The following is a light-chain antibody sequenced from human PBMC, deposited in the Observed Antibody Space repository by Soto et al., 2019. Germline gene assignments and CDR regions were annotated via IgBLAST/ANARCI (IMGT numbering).Light chain of an antibody. Sequence: DIVLIQSPDSLAVSLGERATINCKSSQSVLYSSDNNNYLAWYQQKPGQPPKLLIHWASTRESGVPDRFSGSASGTDFTLAISSLQAEDVAVYYCQQYYSTPLTFGQGTKLEIK. CDR1: QSVLYSSDNNNY. CDR3: QQYYSTPLT. V-gene: IGKV4-1*01. CDR2: WAS. J-gene: IGKJ2*01.